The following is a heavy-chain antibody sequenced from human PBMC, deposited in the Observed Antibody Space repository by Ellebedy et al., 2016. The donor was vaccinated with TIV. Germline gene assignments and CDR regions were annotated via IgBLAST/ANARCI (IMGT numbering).Heavy chain of an antibody. V-gene: IGHV1-2*02. J-gene: IGHJ5*02. D-gene: IGHD3-10*01. CDR3: ARGRITMVRGVINHNWFDP. CDR2: INPNSGGT. Sequence: ASVKVSXXASGYTFTGYYMHWVRQAPGQGLEWMGWINPNSGGTNYAQKFQGRVTMTRNTSISTAYMELSSLRSEDTAVYYCARGRITMVRGVINHNWFDPWGQGTLVTVSS. CDR1: GYTFTGYY.